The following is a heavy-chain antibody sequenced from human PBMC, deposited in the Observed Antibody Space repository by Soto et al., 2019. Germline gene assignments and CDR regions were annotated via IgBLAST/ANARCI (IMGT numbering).Heavy chain of an antibody. CDR3: ARGDSSGNDY. CDR2: MNPNSGNT. Sequence: ASVKVSCKASGYTFTSYDINWVRQATGQGLEWMGWMNPNSGNTCYAQKFQGRVTMTRNTSMSTAYMEPSSLRSEDTAVYYCARGDSSGNDYWGQGTLVTVSS. J-gene: IGHJ4*02. V-gene: IGHV1-8*01. CDR1: GYTFTSYD. D-gene: IGHD6-19*01.